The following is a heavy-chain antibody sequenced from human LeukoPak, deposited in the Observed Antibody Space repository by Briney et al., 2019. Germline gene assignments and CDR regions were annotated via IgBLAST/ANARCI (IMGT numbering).Heavy chain of an antibody. V-gene: IGHV3-33*06. CDR2: IWYDGSNK. D-gene: IGHD3-22*01. J-gene: IGHJ4*02. CDR1: GFTFSSYG. CDR3: AKDQARNYYDSSGFDY. Sequence: GGSLRLSCAASGFTFSSYGMHWVRQAPGKGLEWVAVIWYDGSNKYYADSVKGGFTISRDNSKNTLYLQMNSLRAEDTAVYYCAKDQARNYYDSSGFDYWGQGTLVTVSS.